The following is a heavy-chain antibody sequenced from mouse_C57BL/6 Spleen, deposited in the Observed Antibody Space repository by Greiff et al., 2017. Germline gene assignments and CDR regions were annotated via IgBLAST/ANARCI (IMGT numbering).Heavy chain of an antibody. V-gene: IGHV1-82*01. CDR3: ARKGIYDGYYPFAY. Sequence: QVQLKQSGPELVKPGASVKISCKASGYAFSSSWMNWVKQRPGKGLEWIGRIYPGDGDTNYNGKFKGKATLTADKSSSTAYMQLSSLTSEDSAVYFCARKGIYDGYYPFAYWGQGTLVTVSA. D-gene: IGHD2-3*01. CDR1: GYAFSSSW. J-gene: IGHJ3*01. CDR2: IYPGDGDT.